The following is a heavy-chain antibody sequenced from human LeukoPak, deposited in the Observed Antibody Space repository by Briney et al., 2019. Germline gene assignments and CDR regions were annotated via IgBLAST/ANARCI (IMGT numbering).Heavy chain of an antibody. CDR2: IYYSGST. J-gene: IGHJ4*02. V-gene: IGHV4-39*01. CDR3: ARLFSIGEYFDY. D-gene: IGHD3-3*02. Sequence: SETLSLTCTVSGGSISSTSYYWGWIRQPPGKGLEWIGSIYYSGSTYYSPSLKSRVTISVDTSKNQFSLKLSSVTAADTAVYYCARLFSIGEYFDYWGQGTLVTVSS. CDR1: GGSISSTSYY.